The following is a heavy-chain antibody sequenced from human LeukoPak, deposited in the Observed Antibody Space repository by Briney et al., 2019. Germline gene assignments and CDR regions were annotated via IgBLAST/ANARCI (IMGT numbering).Heavy chain of an antibody. CDR2: ISDSGGST. D-gene: IGHD2-15*01. J-gene: IGHJ4*02. V-gene: IGHV3-23*01. CDR1: GFTFSSYA. CDR3: AKESRYCRGGSCYSAPFDY. Sequence: PRQSLRLSCAASGFTFSSYAMSWVRQAPRKGLEWVSLISDSGGSTYYADSVKGRFTTSRDNSKTSLYLQMNSPRADDASVYYCAKESRYCRGGSCYSAPFDYWGQGTLVTVSS.